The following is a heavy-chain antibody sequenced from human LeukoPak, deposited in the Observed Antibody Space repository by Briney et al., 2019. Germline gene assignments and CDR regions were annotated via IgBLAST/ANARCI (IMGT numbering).Heavy chain of an antibody. V-gene: IGHV3-30*18. CDR3: AKDRPWELLVYYFDY. CDR1: GFSFSSHG. Sequence: GGSLRLSCAASGFSFSSHGMHWVRQAPGKGLEWVAVISYDGSNKYYADSVKGRFTISRDNSKNMLYLQMNSLRAEDTAVYYCAKDRPWELLVYYFDYWGQGTLVTVSS. CDR2: ISYDGSNK. J-gene: IGHJ4*02. D-gene: IGHD1-26*01.